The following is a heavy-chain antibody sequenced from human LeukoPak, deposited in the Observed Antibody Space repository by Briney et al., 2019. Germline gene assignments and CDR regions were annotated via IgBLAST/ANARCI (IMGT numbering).Heavy chain of an antibody. CDR2: INSDGSST. CDR3: AREEDLDYGMDV. Sequence: GGSLRLSCAASRFTLSSYWMHWVRQAPGKGLVWVSRINSDGSSTSYADSVKGRFTISRDNAKNTLYLQMNSLRAEDTAVYYCAREEDLDYGMDVWGQGTTVTVS. J-gene: IGHJ6*02. CDR1: RFTLSSYW. V-gene: IGHV3-74*01.